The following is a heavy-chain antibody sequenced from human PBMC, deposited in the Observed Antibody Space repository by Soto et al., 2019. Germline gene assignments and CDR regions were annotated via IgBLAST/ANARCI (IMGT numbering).Heavy chain of an antibody. D-gene: IGHD1-7*01. J-gene: IGHJ1*01. Sequence: PGGSLRLSCAASGFTFSSYAMSWVRQAPGKGLEWVSAVSGSGGSTYYADSVKGRFTISRDNSKNTLYLQMNSLRAEDTAVYYCATRRPELPLRYFQHWGQGTLVTVSS. CDR1: GFTFSSYA. CDR3: ATRRPELPLRYFQH. CDR2: VSGSGGST. V-gene: IGHV3-23*01.